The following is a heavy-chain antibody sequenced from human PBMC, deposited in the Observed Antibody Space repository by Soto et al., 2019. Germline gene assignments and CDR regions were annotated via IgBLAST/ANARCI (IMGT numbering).Heavy chain of an antibody. CDR2: IYYRGNA. CDR3: ARLEGLATISYYFDF. V-gene: IGHV4-39*01. D-gene: IGHD3-9*01. Sequence: QLQLQESGPGLVKPSETLSLTCSVSDDSINSDKYYWGWIRQPPGKGLEWIGRIYYRGNAYYNPSLPTRVTIALDMSKSQFSLGLNSVTAADSAVYFCARLEGLATISYYFDFWGPGALVTVSS. CDR1: DDSINSDKYY. J-gene: IGHJ4*02.